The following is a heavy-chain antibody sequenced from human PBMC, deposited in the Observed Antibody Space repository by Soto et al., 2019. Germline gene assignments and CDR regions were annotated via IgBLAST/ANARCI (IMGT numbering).Heavy chain of an antibody. CDR3: TSFDSNGYYPQNHY. D-gene: IGHD3-22*01. CDR1: GGSFSSVS. V-gene: IGHV1-69*01. CDR2: IIPILGTA. Sequence: QVILAQSGAEVKKPGSSVKVSCKVSGGSFSSVSINWVRQAPGQRFEWMGGIIPILGTANFTQKFQDRVTFTVDESTATPYMTLSSLTSEDTAFYYCTSFDSNGYYPQNHYWGPGTQVTVSS. J-gene: IGHJ4*02.